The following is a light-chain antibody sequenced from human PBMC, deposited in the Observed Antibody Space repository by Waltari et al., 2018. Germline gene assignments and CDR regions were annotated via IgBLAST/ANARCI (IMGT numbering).Light chain of an antibody. J-gene: IGLJ2*01. Sequence: SYVVTQSPSVSVAPGETARITCGGDNIGSKSVHWYQQRPGQAPVLVISYDSDRTSGIPERFSGSNAGNTATLTISWVEADDEADYYCLVWHSTTDHHGVFGGGTKLTVL. V-gene: IGLV3-21*04. CDR2: YDS. CDR3: LVWHSTTDHHGV. CDR1: NIGSKS.